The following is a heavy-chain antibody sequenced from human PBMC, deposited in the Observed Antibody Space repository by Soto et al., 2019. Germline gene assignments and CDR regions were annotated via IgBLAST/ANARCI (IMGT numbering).Heavy chain of an antibody. V-gene: IGHV4-59*12. CDR2: IYYSGST. CDR1: GCSISSYY. Sequence: SETLSLTCIVSGCSISSYYWRWIRQPPGKGLEWIGYIYYSGSTNYNPSLKSRVTISVDTSKNQFSLKLSSVTAADTAVYYCARDLRIDDYFDYWGQGTPVTVS. J-gene: IGHJ4*02. CDR3: ARDLRIDDYFDY. D-gene: IGHD4-17*01.